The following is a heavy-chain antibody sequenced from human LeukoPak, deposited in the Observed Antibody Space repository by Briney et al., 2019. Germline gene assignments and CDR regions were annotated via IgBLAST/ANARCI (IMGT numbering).Heavy chain of an antibody. CDR3: VRRFWSGYPSQYYYYGMDV. CDR1: GGSFSGYY. D-gene: IGHD3-3*01. Sequence: SETLSLTCAVFGGSFSGYYWSWIRQPPGKGLEWIGEINHSGSTNYNPSLKSRVTISVDASKNQFSLKLSSVTAADTAVYYCVRRFWSGYPSQYYYYGMDVWGQGTTVTVSS. J-gene: IGHJ6*02. V-gene: IGHV4-34*01. CDR2: INHSGST.